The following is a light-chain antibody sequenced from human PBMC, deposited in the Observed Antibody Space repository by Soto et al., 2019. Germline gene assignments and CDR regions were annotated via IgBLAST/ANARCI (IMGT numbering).Light chain of an antibody. J-gene: IGKJ2*01. Sequence: DIPMTQSPSSLSASVGDRVTITCRASQSISSYLHWYQQKPGKAPKLLIYAASSLQSGVPSRFSGSGSGTDFTLTISSLQPEDFATYYCQQSYSTRYTFGQGTKLEIK. CDR1: QSISSY. CDR2: AAS. CDR3: QQSYSTRYT. V-gene: IGKV1-39*01.